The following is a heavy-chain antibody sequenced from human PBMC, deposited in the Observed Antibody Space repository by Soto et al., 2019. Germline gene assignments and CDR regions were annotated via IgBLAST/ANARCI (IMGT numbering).Heavy chain of an antibody. D-gene: IGHD2-2*01. V-gene: IGHV4-4*02. CDR2: ISQCGSP. Sequence: QVQLQESGPGLVKPSGTLSLTCTVSGGSISSNNRWTWVRQPPGKGPEWIGEISQCGSPNNNPSLTSRVTISVDKSKNQFSLRLTSATAADTAVYYCAKKVPAALRVYYVYGLDVWGQGTTVTVSS. CDR1: GGSISSNNR. J-gene: IGHJ6*02. CDR3: AKKVPAALRVYYVYGLDV.